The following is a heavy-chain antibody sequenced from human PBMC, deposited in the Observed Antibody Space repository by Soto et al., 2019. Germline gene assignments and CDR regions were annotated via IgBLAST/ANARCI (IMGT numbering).Heavy chain of an antibody. V-gene: IGHV3-23*01. CDR3: AKSLRKRTDFDY. Sequence: GGSLRLSCAASGFTVDIYAMSWVRQAPGKGLEWVSTISARVSSTYYTDPVKGRFTIARDISKNTLYLQVNRLRVEDTALYYCAKSLRKRTDFDYWGQGTLVTVSS. CDR2: ISARVSST. CDR1: GFTVDIYA. J-gene: IGHJ4*02.